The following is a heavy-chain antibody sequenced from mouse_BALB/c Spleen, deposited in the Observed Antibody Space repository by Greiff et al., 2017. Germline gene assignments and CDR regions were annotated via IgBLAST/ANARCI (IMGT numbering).Heavy chain of an antibody. CDR3: ARKYGNYGLYYFDY. V-gene: IGHV1S135*01. D-gene: IGHD2-10*02. CDR2: IDPYNGGT. CDR1: GYAFTSYN. Sequence: EVQRVESGPELVKPGASVKVSCKASGYAFTSYNMYWVKQSHGKSLEWIGYIDPYNGGTSYNQKFKGKATLTVDKSSSTAYMHLNSLTSEDSAVYYCARKYGNYGLYYFDYWGQGTTLTVSS. J-gene: IGHJ2*01.